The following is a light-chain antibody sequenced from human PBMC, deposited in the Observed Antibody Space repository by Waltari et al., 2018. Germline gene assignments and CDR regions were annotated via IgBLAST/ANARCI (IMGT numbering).Light chain of an antibody. CDR1: TNDVGGSNY. J-gene: IGLJ2*01. CDR2: EGS. CDR3: SSYAGSNNVV. V-gene: IGLV2-8*01. Sequence: QSALTQPPSASGSPGQSVTISCTGPTNDVGGSNYVSWYQQHPGKAPKRMIYEGSKRPSGVPDRFSGSKSGYTASLTVSGLQAEDEADYFCSSYAGSNNVVFGGGTKLTVL.